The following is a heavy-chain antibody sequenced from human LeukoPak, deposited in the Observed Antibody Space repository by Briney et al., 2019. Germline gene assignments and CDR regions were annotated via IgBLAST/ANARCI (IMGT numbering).Heavy chain of an antibody. V-gene: IGHV1-46*01. J-gene: IGHJ3*02. D-gene: IGHD5-18*01. CDR1: GYSFTSYY. CDR2: INPSGGST. CDR3: ARDLGYSYGSDAFDI. Sequence: ASVKVSCKASGYSFTSYYMHWVRQAPGQGLEWMGIINPSGGSTRYGQKFQGRVTMTRDMSTSTVYMELSSLRSEDTAVYYCARDLGYSYGSDAFDIWGQGTMVTVSS.